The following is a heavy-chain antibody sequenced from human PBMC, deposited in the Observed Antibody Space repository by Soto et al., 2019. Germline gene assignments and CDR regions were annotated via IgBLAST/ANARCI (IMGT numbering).Heavy chain of an antibody. Sequence: QVQLQESGPGLVQPSGTLSLTCIVSGASVANDNWWSWVRQPPGKGLEWIGEIHHSGANNNSPSLKSRVTISVDKSKNQFSLKLSSVTAADSAVYYCTRHFDYSMDVWGQGTTVTVSS. CDR2: IHHSGAN. CDR1: GASVANDNW. J-gene: IGHJ6*03. V-gene: IGHV4-4*02. CDR3: TRHFDYSMDV.